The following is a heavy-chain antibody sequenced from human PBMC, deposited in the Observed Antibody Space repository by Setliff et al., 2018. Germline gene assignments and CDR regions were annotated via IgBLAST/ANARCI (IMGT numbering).Heavy chain of an antibody. Sequence: ASVKVSCKTSGFRFTNFGFSWVRQAPGQGLEWLGSISPYSGNTNYPQWLQDRVTMTIDTSATTVYMELKSLRSDDTAVYYCARGHSSGWYGTIDYWGQGTLVTVSS. CDR2: ISPYSGNT. V-gene: IGHV1-18*01. CDR3: ARGHSSGWYGTIDY. CDR1: GFRFTNFG. D-gene: IGHD6-19*01. J-gene: IGHJ4*02.